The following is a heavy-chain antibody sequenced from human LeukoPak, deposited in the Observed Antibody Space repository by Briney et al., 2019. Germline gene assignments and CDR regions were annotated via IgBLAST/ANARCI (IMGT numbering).Heavy chain of an antibody. Sequence: SETLSLTCTVSGGSISSYYWSWIRQPPGKGLEWIGYIYYSGSTNYNPSLKSRVTMSVDTSKNQFSLKLSSVTAADTAVYYCARSRGSNAFDIWGQGTMVTVSS. CDR1: GGSISSYY. V-gene: IGHV4-59*12. CDR3: ARSRGSNAFDI. CDR2: IYYSGST. D-gene: IGHD2-2*01. J-gene: IGHJ3*02.